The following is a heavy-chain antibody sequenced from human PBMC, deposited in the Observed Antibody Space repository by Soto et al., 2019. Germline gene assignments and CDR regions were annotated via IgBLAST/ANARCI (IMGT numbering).Heavy chain of an antibody. CDR2: IYSGGNT. Sequence: EVQLVESGGALVQPGGSLRLSCAASGFTVSISYMTWVRQVPGKGLEWVSIIYSGGNTYYADSVKGRFTISRDDSENTLYLQMTSLRAEDTAVYYCAKREYCPSTTCFDYWGQGTLVTVSS. V-gene: IGHV3-66*01. D-gene: IGHD2-2*01. CDR1: GFTVSISY. CDR3: AKREYCPSTTCFDY. J-gene: IGHJ4*02.